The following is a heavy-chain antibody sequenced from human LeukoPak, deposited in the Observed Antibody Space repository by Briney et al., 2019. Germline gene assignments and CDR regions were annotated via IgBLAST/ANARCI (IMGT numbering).Heavy chain of an antibody. J-gene: IGHJ6*02. CDR2: IIPILGIA. CDR3: ARGDYYDSSGPTQNGMDV. V-gene: IGHV1-69*04. D-gene: IGHD3-22*01. Sequence: ASVKASCKASGGTFSSYAISWVRQAPGQGLEWMGRIIPILGIANYAQKFQGRVTITADKSTSTAYMELSSLRSEDTAVYYCARGDYYDSSGPTQNGMDVWGQGTTVTVSS. CDR1: GGTFSSYA.